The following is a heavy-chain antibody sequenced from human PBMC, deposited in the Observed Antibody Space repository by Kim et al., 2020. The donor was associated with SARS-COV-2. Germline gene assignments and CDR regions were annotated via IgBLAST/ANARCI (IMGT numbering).Heavy chain of an antibody. D-gene: IGHD5-12*01. J-gene: IGHJ4*02. CDR2: VSKDGSDK. Sequence: GGSLRLSCAASGFIFSDYAMHWFRQAPGKGLEWVAVVSKDGSDKYYADAVKDRFTISRDNSKETLSLQMNSLRPEDTSIYYCATCQVWLHYWGQGSLVTVSS. CDR1: GFIFSDYA. CDR3: ATCQVWLHY. V-gene: IGHV3-30-3*01.